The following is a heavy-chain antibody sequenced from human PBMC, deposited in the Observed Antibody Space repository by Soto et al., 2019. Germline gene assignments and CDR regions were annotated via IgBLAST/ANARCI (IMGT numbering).Heavy chain of an antibody. D-gene: IGHD2-15*01. CDR2: IYYSGST. CDR1: GGSISSSSYY. Sequence: SETLSLTCTVSGGSISSSSYYWGWIRQPPGKGLEWIGSIYYSGSTYYNPSLKSRVTISVDTSKNQFSLKLSSVTAADTAVYYCAGQPSYCSGGSCSASWFVPWGQGTLVTVSS. J-gene: IGHJ5*02. CDR3: AGQPSYCSGGSCSASWFVP. V-gene: IGHV4-39*01.